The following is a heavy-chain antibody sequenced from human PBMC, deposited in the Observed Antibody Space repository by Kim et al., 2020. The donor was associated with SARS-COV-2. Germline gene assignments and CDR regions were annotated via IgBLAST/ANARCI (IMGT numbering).Heavy chain of an antibody. CDR1: GGSFSGYY. V-gene: IGHV4-34*01. Sequence: SETLSLTCAVYGGSFSGYYWSWIRQPPGKGLEWIGEINHSGSTNYNPSLKSRVTISVDTSKNQFSLKLSSVTAADTAVYYCARAGITMVRGVRKVNWFDPWGQGTLVTAS. D-gene: IGHD3-10*01. CDR2: INHSGST. CDR3: ARAGITMVRGVRKVNWFDP. J-gene: IGHJ5*02.